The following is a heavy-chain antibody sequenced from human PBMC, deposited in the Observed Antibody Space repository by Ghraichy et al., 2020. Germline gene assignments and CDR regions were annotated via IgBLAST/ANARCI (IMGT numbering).Heavy chain of an antibody. CDR1: GFTFSSYA. V-gene: IGHV3-23*01. CDR2: ISGSGGST. D-gene: IGHD2-21*02. CDR3: AKDRRGGIVVVTAMLDY. J-gene: IGHJ4*02. Sequence: GGSLRLSCAASGFTFSSYAMSWVRQAPGKGLEWVSAISGSGGSTYYADSVKGRFTISRDNSKNTLYLQMNSLRAEDTAVYYCAKDRRGGIVVVTAMLDYWGQGTLVTVSS.